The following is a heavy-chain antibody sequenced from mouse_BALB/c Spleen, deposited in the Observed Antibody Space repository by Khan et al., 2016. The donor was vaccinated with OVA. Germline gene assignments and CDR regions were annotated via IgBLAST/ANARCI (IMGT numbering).Heavy chain of an antibody. V-gene: IGHV9-1*02. CDR2: INTYTGEP. Sequence: QIQLVQSGPELKKPGETVKISCKASGYTFTNYGMNWVKQAPGKGLKWMGWINTYTGEPTYTDDFKGRFAFSLETSASTAYSQINNLKNEDMATYFRTRGASNWYFDVWGAGNTVTVSS. CDR3: TRGASNWYFDV. CDR1: GYTFTNYG. J-gene: IGHJ1*01.